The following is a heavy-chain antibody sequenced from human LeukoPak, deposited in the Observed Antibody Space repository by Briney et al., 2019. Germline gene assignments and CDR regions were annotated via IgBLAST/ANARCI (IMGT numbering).Heavy chain of an antibody. Sequence: GESLKISCKGSEYSFTSYWIGWVRQMPGKGLEWMGIIYPGDSDTRYSPSFQGQVTISADKSITTAYLQWISLKASYTANYYCARSPMEWGYGMDVWGQRTTVALSS. J-gene: IGHJ6*02. V-gene: IGHV5-51*01. D-gene: IGHD3-3*01. CDR1: EYSFTSYW. CDR3: ARSPMEWGYGMDV. CDR2: IYPGDSDT.